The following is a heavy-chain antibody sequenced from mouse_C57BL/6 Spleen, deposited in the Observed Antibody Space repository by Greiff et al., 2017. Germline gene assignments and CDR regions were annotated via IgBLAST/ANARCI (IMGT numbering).Heavy chain of an antibody. Sequence: VQLQQSGPGLVKPSQSLSLTCSVTGYSFTSCYYWNWIRQFPGNKLEWMGYISYDGSNNYNPSLKNRISITRDTSKNQFFLKLNSVTTEDTATYYCARGDYYGSSYYAMDYWGQGTSVTVAT. CDR1: GYSFTSCYY. J-gene: IGHJ4*01. D-gene: IGHD1-1*01. CDR3: ARGDYYGSSYYAMDY. V-gene: IGHV3-6*01. CDR2: ISYDGSN.